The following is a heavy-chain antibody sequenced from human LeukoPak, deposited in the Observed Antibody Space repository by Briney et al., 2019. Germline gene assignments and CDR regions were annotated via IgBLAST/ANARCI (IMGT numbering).Heavy chain of an antibody. Sequence: PGGSLRLSCGASGFTFSSYAMSWVRQAPGKGLEWVSAISGSGGSTYYADSVKGRFTISRDNSKNTLYLQMNSLRAEDTAVYYCAKELGYCSSTSCYTLGYWGQGTLVTVSS. CDR2: ISGSGGST. CDR1: GFTFSSYA. D-gene: IGHD2-2*02. CDR3: AKELGYCSSTSCYTLGY. J-gene: IGHJ4*02. V-gene: IGHV3-23*01.